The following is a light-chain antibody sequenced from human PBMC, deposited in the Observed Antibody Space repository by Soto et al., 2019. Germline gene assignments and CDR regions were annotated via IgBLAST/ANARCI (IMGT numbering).Light chain of an antibody. CDR3: QHYNSYSEA. CDR2: KAS. CDR1: QTISSW. Sequence: DIQMTQSPSTLSGSVGDRVTITCRASQTISSWLAWYQQKPGKAPKLLIHKASTLKSGVPSRFSGSGSGTEFTLTISSLQPDYFATYYCQHYNSYSEAFGQGTKVDIK. J-gene: IGKJ1*01. V-gene: IGKV1-5*03.